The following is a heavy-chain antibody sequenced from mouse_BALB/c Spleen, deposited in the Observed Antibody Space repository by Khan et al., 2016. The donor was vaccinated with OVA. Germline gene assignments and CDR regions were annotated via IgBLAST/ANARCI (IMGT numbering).Heavy chain of an antibody. D-gene: IGHD2-12*01. CDR3: ARSTYRYAFVY. CDR2: IIYTGYT. V-gene: IGHV3-8*02. J-gene: IGHJ3*01. Sequence: EVQLVESGPSLVKPSQTLSLTCSVTGDSITSGYWNWIRKFPGNKLEYMGYIIYTGYTYYNPSLQSRISITRHTSKNQYYLQLNSVTDEDTATYDCARSTYRYAFVYWGQGTLVTGSA. CDR1: GDSITSGY.